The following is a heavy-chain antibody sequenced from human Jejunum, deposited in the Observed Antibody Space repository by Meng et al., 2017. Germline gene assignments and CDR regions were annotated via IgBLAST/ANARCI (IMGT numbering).Heavy chain of an antibody. CDR3: AREWSGSFRHFDY. Sequence: QVPRQGSGPGLRKPSGALSLTCGVSGGFISSSDWWSWVRQPPGKGLEWIGEIHHSGSTNYNPSLKSRVTISVDKSKNQFSLKLSSVTAADTAVYYCAREWSGSFRHFDYWGQGTLVTVSS. CDR2: IHHSGST. D-gene: IGHD3-16*02. CDR1: GGFISSSDW. V-gene: IGHV4-4*02. J-gene: IGHJ4*02.